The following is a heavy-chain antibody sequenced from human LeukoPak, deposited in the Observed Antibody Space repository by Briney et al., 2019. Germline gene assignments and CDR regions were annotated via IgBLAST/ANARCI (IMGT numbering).Heavy chain of an antibody. D-gene: IGHD2-2*02. Sequence: PGGLLILSCASAGSTISSTAISCGRQAPGKGLEWVSAISGSGGSTYYADSVKGRFTISRDNSKNTLYLKMNSLRAEDTAVYYCGKHYQLLYRFDYWGQGTLVTVSS. J-gene: IGHJ4*02. CDR1: GSTISSTA. CDR2: ISGSGGST. V-gene: IGHV3-23*01. CDR3: GKHYQLLYRFDY.